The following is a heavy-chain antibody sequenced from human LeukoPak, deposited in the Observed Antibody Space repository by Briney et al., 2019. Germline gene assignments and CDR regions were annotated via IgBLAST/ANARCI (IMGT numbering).Heavy chain of an antibody. Sequence: SQTLSLTCTVSGGSISSGGYYWSWSRQHPGKGLEWIGYIYYSGSTYYTQSLKSRVTISVDTSKNQFSLKLSSVTAADTAVYYCAREIVVVPAAMAGFDPWGQGTLVTVSS. CDR2: IYYSGST. V-gene: IGHV4-31*03. D-gene: IGHD2-2*01. CDR1: GGSISSGGYY. CDR3: AREIVVVPAAMAGFDP. J-gene: IGHJ5*02.